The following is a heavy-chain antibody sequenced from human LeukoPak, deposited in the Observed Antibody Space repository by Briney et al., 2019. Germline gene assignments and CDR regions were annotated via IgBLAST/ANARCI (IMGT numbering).Heavy chain of an antibody. Sequence: ASVKVSCKASGYTFTDYYIHWVRQAPGQGLEWMGWINPNSGGTNYAQKFQGRVTMTRDTSISTAYLELSSLRSDDTAAYYCAGDSSGWSDDGFDIWGQGTMVTVSS. CDR1: GYTFTDYY. CDR3: AGDSSGWSDDGFDI. D-gene: IGHD6-19*01. V-gene: IGHV1-2*02. CDR2: INPNSGGT. J-gene: IGHJ3*02.